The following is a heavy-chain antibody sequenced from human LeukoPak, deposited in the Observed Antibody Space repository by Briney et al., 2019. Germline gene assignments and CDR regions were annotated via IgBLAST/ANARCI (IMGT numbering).Heavy chain of an antibody. J-gene: IGHJ4*02. CDR3: AKSLIGSGYGWAPFDY. D-gene: IGHD5-12*01. V-gene: IGHV3-23*01. CDR1: GFTFSSYA. CDR2: ISGSGGST. Sequence: GGSLRLSCAASGFTFSSYAMSWVRQAPGKGLEWVTAISGSGGSTYYADSAKGRFTISRDNSKNTLYLQMTSLRAEDTAIYYCAKSLIGSGYGWAPFDYWGQGTLVTVSS.